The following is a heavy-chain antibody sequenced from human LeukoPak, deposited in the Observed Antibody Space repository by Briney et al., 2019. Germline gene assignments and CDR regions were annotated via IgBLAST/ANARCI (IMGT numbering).Heavy chain of an antibody. Sequence: SETLSLTCTVSGGSISSYYWSWIRQPPGKGLEWIGYIYYSGSTNYNPSLKSRVTISVDTSRNQFSLKLSSVTAADTAVYYCGRGLIGSYYESDAFDIWGQGTMVTVSS. D-gene: IGHD1-26*01. CDR2: IYYSGST. J-gene: IGHJ3*02. CDR3: GRGLIGSYYESDAFDI. V-gene: IGHV4-59*01. CDR1: GGSISSYY.